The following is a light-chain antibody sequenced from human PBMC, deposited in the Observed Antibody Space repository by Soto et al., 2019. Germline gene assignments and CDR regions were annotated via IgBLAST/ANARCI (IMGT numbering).Light chain of an antibody. Sequence: DIQMTQSPSSLSASVGDGVTITCRASQSISNYLNWYQQKPGKAPKLLIYDASNLETGVPSRFSGSGSGTDFTFTISSLQPEDIATYYCQQYDNLPLTFGGGTKVDIK. CDR3: QQYDNLPLT. CDR1: QSISNY. V-gene: IGKV1-33*01. J-gene: IGKJ4*01. CDR2: DAS.